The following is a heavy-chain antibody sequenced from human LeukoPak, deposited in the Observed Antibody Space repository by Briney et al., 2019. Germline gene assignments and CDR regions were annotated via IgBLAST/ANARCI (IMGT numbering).Heavy chain of an antibody. J-gene: IGHJ3*02. CDR2: IHYSGNT. CDR3: ARHGGDSRTTLDI. D-gene: IGHD3-22*01. Sequence: PSETLSLTCTVSGGSISSYYWSWIRQSPGKGLEWIGYIHYSGNTNYNPSLKSRVTISVDTPKNQFSLRLSSVTAADTAVYYCARHGGDSRTTLDIWGQGTMVTIS. CDR1: GGSISSYY. V-gene: IGHV4-59*08.